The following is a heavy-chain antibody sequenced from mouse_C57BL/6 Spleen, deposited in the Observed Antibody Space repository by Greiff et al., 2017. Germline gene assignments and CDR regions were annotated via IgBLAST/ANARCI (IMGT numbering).Heavy chain of an antibody. V-gene: IGHV1-52*01. D-gene: IGHD1-1*01. CDR2: IDPSDSET. CDR1: GYTFPSYW. J-gene: IGHJ1*03. CDR3: ARVITTVGYFDV. Sequence: VQLQQPGAELVRPGSSVKLSCKASGYTFPSYWMHWVKQRPIQGLEWIGNIDPSDSETHYNQKFKDKATLTVDKSSSTAYMQLSSLTSEDSAVYYCARVITTVGYFDVWGTGTTVTVSS.